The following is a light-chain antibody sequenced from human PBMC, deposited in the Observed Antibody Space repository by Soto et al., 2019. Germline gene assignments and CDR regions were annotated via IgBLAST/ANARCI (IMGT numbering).Light chain of an antibody. V-gene: IGLV1-40*01. J-gene: IGLJ2*01. CDR1: RSNIGAGYD. Sequence: QSVLTQPPSVSGAPGQRVTLSCTGSRSNIGAGYDVHWYQQLPGTAPKLLISGNSNRPSGVPDRFSGSKSGTSASLAITGLQAEEESDYYSQSYDSSLSGVVFGGGTKLTVL. CDR3: QSYDSSLSGVV. CDR2: GNS.